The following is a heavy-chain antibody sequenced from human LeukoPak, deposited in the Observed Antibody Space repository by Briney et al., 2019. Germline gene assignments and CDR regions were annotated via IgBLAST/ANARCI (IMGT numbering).Heavy chain of an antibody. Sequence: GSSVKVSCKASGGTFSSYAINWVRQATGQGLEWMGWMNPNSGNTGYAQKFQGRVTMTRNTSISTAYMELSSLRSEDTAVYYCARRFYVTGKGYFDYWGQGTLVTVSS. D-gene: IGHD2/OR15-2a*01. CDR1: GGTFSSYA. CDR3: ARRFYVTGKGYFDY. V-gene: IGHV1-8*02. J-gene: IGHJ4*02. CDR2: MNPNSGNT.